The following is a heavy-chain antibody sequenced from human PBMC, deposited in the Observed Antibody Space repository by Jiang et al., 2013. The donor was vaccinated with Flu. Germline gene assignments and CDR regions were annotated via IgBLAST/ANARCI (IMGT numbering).Heavy chain of an antibody. J-gene: IGHJ2*01. CDR1: GGSISSSSYY. V-gene: IGHV4-39*01. Sequence: PGLVKPSETLSLTCTVSGGSISSSSYYWGWIRQPPGKGLEWIGSIYYSGSTYYNPSLKSRVTISVDTSKDQFSLKLSSVTATDTAVYYCARQGTPGYFDLWGRGTLVTVSS. D-gene: IGHD3-10*01. CDR3: ARQGTPGYFDL. CDR2: IYYSGST.